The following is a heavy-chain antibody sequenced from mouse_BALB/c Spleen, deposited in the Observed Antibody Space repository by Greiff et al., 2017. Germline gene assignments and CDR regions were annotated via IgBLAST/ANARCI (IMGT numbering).Heavy chain of an antibody. Sequence: VKLVESGPGLVQPSQSLSITCTVSGFSLTSYGVHWVRQSPGKGLEWLGVIGSGGSTDDNAAFISRLSINKDNSKSQVFFKINSLQANDAAIYYCARGGNYAWFAYWGQGTLVTVSA. D-gene: IGHD2-1*01. J-gene: IGHJ3*01. CDR2: IGSGGST. CDR3: ARGGNYAWFAY. CDR1: GFSLTSYG. V-gene: IGHV2-2*02.